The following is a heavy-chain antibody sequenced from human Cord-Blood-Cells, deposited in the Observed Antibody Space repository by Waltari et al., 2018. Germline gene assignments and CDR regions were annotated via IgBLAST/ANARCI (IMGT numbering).Heavy chain of an antibody. CDR1: GYSISSGYY. CDR2: SYHSGST. V-gene: IGHV4-38-2*01. D-gene: IGHD2-2*01. Sequence: QVQLQESGPGLVKPSETLSLTCAVSGYSISSGYYWGWIRQPQGKGLEWIGSSYHSGSTYYNPSRKSRVTISVDTSKNQFSLKLSSVTAADTAVYYCVRALVVPAATFDYWGQGTLVTVSS. CDR3: VRALVVPAATFDY. J-gene: IGHJ4*02.